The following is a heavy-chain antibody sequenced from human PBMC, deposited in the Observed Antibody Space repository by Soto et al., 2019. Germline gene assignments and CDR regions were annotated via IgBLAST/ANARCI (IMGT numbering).Heavy chain of an antibody. CDR3: ARRRASDYGGNHHPYYFDR. Sequence: SETLSLTCTVSGASIITDNYFWVWIRQSPRRGLELIGSISYSGRTYDNPSLQSRVTISIDASKNQFSLKLTSVTTADTTVYYCARRRASDYGGNHHPYYFDRWGQGALVTVSS. D-gene: IGHD4-17*01. CDR1: GASIITDNYF. V-gene: IGHV4-39*01. CDR2: ISYSGRT. J-gene: IGHJ4*02.